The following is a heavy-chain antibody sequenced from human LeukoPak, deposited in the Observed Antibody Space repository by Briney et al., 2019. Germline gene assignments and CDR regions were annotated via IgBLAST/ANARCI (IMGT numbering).Heavy chain of an antibody. V-gene: IGHV1-18*01. CDR2: ICAYNGNT. CDR1: GYTFTNYS. Sequence: ASVKVTCKASGYTFTNYSISWVRQPPGQGLEWMGLICAYNGNTNYAQKLQGRGTMTTDTSTSSAYMELRSLRSDDTAVYYCARDPRYCSSTSCPPGAFDIWGQGTMVTVSS. J-gene: IGHJ3*02. CDR3: ARDPRYCSSTSCPPGAFDI. D-gene: IGHD2-2*01.